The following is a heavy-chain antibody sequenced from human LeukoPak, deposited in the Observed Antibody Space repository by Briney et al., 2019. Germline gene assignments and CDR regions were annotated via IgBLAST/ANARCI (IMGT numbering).Heavy chain of an antibody. CDR2: IYYGGST. V-gene: IGHV4-38-2*02. D-gene: IGHD6-6*01. Sequence: SETLSLTCIVSGYSVSSASYWTWIRQPPGKGLEWIGSIYYGGSTYYTPSLKSRVTISVDTSKNQFSLKLSSVTAADTAVYYCARGLDSSSSYWGQGTLVTVSS. CDR3: ARGLDSSSSY. CDR1: GYSVSSASY. J-gene: IGHJ4*02.